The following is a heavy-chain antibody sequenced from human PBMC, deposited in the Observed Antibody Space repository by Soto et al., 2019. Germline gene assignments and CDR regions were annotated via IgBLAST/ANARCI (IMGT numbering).Heavy chain of an antibody. CDR1: GGSISSGGYY. CDR3: AREVEGRWLHGRAFDI. Sequence: QVQLQESGPGLVKPSQTLSLTCTVSGGSISSGGYYWSWIRQHPGKGLEWIGYIYCSGSTYYNPSLKSRVTISVDTSKNQFSLKLSSVTAADTAVYYCAREVEGRWLHGRAFDIWGQGTMVTVSS. D-gene: IGHD5-12*01. J-gene: IGHJ3*02. CDR2: IYCSGST. V-gene: IGHV4-31*03.